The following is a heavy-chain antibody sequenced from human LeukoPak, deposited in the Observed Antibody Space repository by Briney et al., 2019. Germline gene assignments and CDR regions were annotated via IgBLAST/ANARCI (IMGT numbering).Heavy chain of an antibody. CDR2: IIPIFGTA. Sequence: ASVKVSCKASGGTFSNYAINWVRQAPGQGLEWMGGIIPIFGTANYAQKFQGRVTITADKSTSTVYMELNSLKSEDTAVYYCARGWDYDSGGRPTAYVYWGQGTLVTVSS. D-gene: IGHD3-22*01. CDR1: GGTFSNYA. V-gene: IGHV1-69*06. J-gene: IGHJ4*02. CDR3: ARGWDYDSGGRPTAYVY.